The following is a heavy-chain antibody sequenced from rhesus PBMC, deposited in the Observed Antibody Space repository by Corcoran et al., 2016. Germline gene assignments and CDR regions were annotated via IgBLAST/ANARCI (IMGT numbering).Heavy chain of an antibody. J-gene: IGHJ4*01. CDR1: GGSISGGYD. CDR3: ASAPPYNFWTGFPDY. Sequence: QVQLQESGPGVVKPSETLSLTCAVSGGSISGGYDWSWIRQPPGKGLEWIGYIYGSSGSTNYNPSLKNRVTISKDASKNEFSLKLSSVTAADTAVYYCASAPPYNFWTGFPDYWGQGVLVTVSS. CDR2: IYGSSGST. V-gene: IGHV4-76*01. D-gene: IGHD3-3*01.